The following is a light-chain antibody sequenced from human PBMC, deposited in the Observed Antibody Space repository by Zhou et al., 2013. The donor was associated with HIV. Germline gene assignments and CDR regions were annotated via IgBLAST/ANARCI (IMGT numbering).Light chain of an antibody. V-gene: IGKV3-11*01. CDR2: DAS. CDR3: QQRSIWPLMYT. J-gene: IGKJ2*01. CDR1: QSVSSF. Sequence: EIVLTQSPATLSLSPGERATLSCRASQSVSSFLAWYQQKPGQAPRLLIYDASNRAPGIPARFSGSGSGTDFTLTTSSLEPEDFAVYYCQQRSIWPLMYTFGQGTKLEI.